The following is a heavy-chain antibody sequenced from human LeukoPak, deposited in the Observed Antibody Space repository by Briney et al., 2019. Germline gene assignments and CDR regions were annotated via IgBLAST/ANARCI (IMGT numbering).Heavy chain of an antibody. CDR1: GFTFSSYS. Sequence: GGSLRLSCAASGFTFSSYSMNWVRQAPGQGLEWVSSISSSSSYIYYADSVKGRFTISRDNAKNSLYLQMNSLRAEDTAVYYCAREPVVVTAAAFDIWGQGTMVTVSS. D-gene: IGHD2-21*02. CDR2: ISSSSSYI. J-gene: IGHJ3*02. CDR3: AREPVVVTAAAFDI. V-gene: IGHV3-21*01.